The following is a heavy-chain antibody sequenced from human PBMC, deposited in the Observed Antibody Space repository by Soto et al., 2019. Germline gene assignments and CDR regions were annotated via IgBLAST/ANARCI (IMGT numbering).Heavy chain of an antibody. CDR3: AGNNGPYYDIWPGIPGGGYYYGMDV. V-gene: IGHV4-31*03. Sequence: QVQLQESGPGLVKPSQTLSLTCTVSGGSISSGGYYWSWIRQHPGKGLEWIGYIYYSGSTYYNPSLKSRVTISVDPSKNRSPRRRSSVLAADTAVYYGAGNNGPYYDIWPGIPGGGYYYGMDVWGQGTTVTVSS. CDR1: GGSISSGGYY. CDR2: IYYSGST. D-gene: IGHD3-9*01. J-gene: IGHJ6*02.